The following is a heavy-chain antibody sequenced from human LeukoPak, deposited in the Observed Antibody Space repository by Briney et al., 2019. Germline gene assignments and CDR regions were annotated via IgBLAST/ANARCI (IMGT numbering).Heavy chain of an antibody. D-gene: IGHD6-6*01. CDR2: IYYSGST. Sequence: SETLSLTCTVSSGSISSYYWSWIRQPPGKGLEWIAYIYYSGSTNYNPSLKSRVTISVDTSKNQFSLKLSSVTAADTAVYYCARDWSREYSSSVAALGYYYYMDVWGKGTTVTVSS. CDR3: ARDWSREYSSSVAALGYYYYMDV. V-gene: IGHV4-59*12. J-gene: IGHJ6*03. CDR1: SGSISSYY.